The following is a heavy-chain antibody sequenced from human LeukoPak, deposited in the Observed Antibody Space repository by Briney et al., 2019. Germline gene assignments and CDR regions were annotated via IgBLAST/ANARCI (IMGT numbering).Heavy chain of an antibody. CDR2: INPNSGGT. D-gene: IGHD2-2*02. J-gene: IGHJ4*02. V-gene: IGHV1-2*02. CDR3: ARDLCSSTSCYTWGYDY. CDR1: GYTFTGYY. Sequence: GASVKVSCKASGYTFTGYYMHWVRQAPGQGLEWMGWINPNSGGTNYAQKFQGRVTMTRGTSISTAYMELSRLRSDDTAVYYCARDLCSSTSCYTWGYDYWGQGTLVTVSS.